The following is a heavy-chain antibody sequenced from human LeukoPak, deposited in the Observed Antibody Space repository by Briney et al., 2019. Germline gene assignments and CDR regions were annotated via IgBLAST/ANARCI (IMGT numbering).Heavy chain of an antibody. J-gene: IGHJ4*02. Sequence: ASVKVSCKASGYTFTSYDINWVRQATGQGLEWMGWMNPNSGNTGYAQKFQGRVTITRNTSISTAYMELSSLRSEDTAVYYCARGAARMVEMGTIISFEYWGQGTLVTVSS. CDR1: GYTFTSYD. CDR2: MNPNSGNT. V-gene: IGHV1-8*03. CDR3: ARGAARMVEMGTIISFEY. D-gene: IGHD5-24*01.